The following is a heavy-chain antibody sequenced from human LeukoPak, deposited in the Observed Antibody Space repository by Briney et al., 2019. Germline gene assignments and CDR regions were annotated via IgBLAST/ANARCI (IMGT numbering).Heavy chain of an antibody. V-gene: IGHV4-61*02. CDR2: IYTSGGT. CDR3: ARAPTYGDNLFYYYYYMDV. J-gene: IGHJ6*03. D-gene: IGHD4-17*01. CDR1: GGSISSGSYY. Sequence: SQTLSLTCTVSGGSISSGSYYWSWIRQPAGKGLEWIGRIYTSGGTNYNPSLKSRVTISVDTSKNQFSLKLSSVTAADTAVYYCARAPTYGDNLFYYYYYMDVWGKGTTVTISS.